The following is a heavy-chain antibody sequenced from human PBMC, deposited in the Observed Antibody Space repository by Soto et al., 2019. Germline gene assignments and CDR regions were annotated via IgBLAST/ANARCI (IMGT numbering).Heavy chain of an antibody. D-gene: IGHD2-2*01. V-gene: IGHV1-18*01. CDR2: ISAYNGNT. CDR1: GYTFTSYG. J-gene: IGHJ4*02. CDR3: ASPGFGCSSTSCYVWGSFDY. Sequence: QVQLVQSGAEVKKPGASVKVSCKASGYTFTSYGISWVRQAPGQGLEWMGWISAYNGNTNYAQKLQGRVTMTTDTTTSTAYMELRSLRSDDTAVYYCASPGFGCSSTSCYVWGSFDYWGQGTLVTVSS.